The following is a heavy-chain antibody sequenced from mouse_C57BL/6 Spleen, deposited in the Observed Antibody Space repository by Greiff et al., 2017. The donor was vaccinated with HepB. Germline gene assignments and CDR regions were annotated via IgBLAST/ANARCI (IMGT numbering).Heavy chain of an antibody. V-gene: IGHV2-2*01. CDR3: ARNTAPRYFDV. J-gene: IGHJ1*03. CDR1: GFSLTSYG. Sequence: VMLVESGPGLVQPSQSLSITCTVSGFSLTSYGVHWVRQSPGKGLEWLGVIWSGGSTDYNAAFISRLSISKDNSKSQVFFKMNSLQADDTAIYYCARNTAPRYFDVWGTGTTVTVSS. CDR2: IWSGGST. D-gene: IGHD1-2*01.